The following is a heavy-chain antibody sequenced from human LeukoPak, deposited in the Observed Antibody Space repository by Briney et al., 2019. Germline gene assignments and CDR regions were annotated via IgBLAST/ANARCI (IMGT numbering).Heavy chain of an antibody. Sequence: PSETLSLTCAVYGGSFSSYYWSWIRQPPGKGLEWIGEINHSGSTNYNPSLKSRVTISVDTSKNQFSLKLSSVTAADTAVYYCARVAVAGTAPYFDYWGQGTLVTVSS. CDR1: GGSFSSYY. CDR3: ARVAVAGTAPYFDY. J-gene: IGHJ4*02. V-gene: IGHV4-34*01. D-gene: IGHD6-19*01. CDR2: INHSGST.